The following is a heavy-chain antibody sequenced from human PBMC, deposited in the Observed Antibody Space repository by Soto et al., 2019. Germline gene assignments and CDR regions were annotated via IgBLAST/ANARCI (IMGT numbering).Heavy chain of an antibody. CDR3: ARANYYGSPGDFDY. J-gene: IGHJ4*02. D-gene: IGHD3-10*01. V-gene: IGHV3-48*01. Sequence: SLRLSCAASGFTFSSYSMNWVRQAPGKGLEWVSYISSSSTIYYADSVKGRFTISRDNAKNSLYLQMNSLRAEDTAVYYCARANYYGSPGDFDYWGQGTLVTVSS. CDR1: GFTFSSYS. CDR2: ISSSSTI.